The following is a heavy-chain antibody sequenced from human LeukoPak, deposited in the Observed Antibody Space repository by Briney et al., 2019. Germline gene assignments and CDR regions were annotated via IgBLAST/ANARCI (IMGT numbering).Heavy chain of an antibody. CDR3: ARSATNNWLDY. J-gene: IGHJ5*01. Sequence: PSETLSLTCTVSGGSISSYYWSWIRQPPGKGLELIGYIYYRGSTNYNPSLKSRVTISVDTSKNQFSLKLTSVTAADTAVYYCARSATNNWLDYWAEETLLTVSS. D-gene: IGHD5-24*01. CDR2: IYYRGST. V-gene: IGHV4-59*01. CDR1: GGSISSYY.